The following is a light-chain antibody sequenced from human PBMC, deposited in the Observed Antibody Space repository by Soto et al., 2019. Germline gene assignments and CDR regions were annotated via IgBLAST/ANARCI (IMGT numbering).Light chain of an antibody. V-gene: IGKV1-5*01. Sequence: DIQMTQSPSTLSASVGDRVTITCRASQSVSTWLAWYQQKPGKAPNLLIYDASILQRGVPSRFSGSGSGTEFTLTISSLQPDDFATYYCKQYTNYPWTFGQGTKVDIK. CDR3: KQYTNYPWT. CDR1: QSVSTW. J-gene: IGKJ1*01. CDR2: DAS.